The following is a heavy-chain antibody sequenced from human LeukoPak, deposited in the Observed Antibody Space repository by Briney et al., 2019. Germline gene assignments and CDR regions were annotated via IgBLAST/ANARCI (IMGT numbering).Heavy chain of an antibody. CDR3: ARAPLRSRFDY. V-gene: IGHV4-59*08. J-gene: IGHJ4*02. CDR1: GGSISSYY. Sequence: PSETLSLTCTVSGGSISSYYWSWIRQPPGKGLEWIGYIYYSGSTNYNPSPKSRVTISVDTSKNQFSLKLSSVTAADTAVYYCARAPLRSRFDYWGQGTLVTVSS. CDR2: IYYSGST.